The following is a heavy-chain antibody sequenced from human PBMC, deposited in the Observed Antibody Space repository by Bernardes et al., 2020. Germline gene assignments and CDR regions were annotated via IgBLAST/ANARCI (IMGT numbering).Heavy chain of an antibody. V-gene: IGHV1-24*01. CDR2: FDPEDGET. CDR3: AYGDDSSGYYPPYFDY. J-gene: IGHJ4*02. CDR1: GYTLTELS. D-gene: IGHD3-22*01. Sequence: ASVKVSCKVSGYTLTELSMHWVRQAPGKGLEWMGGFDPEDGETIYAQKFQGRVTMTEDTSTDTAYMELSSLRSEDTAVYYCAYGDDSSGYYPPYFDYWGQGTLVTVSS.